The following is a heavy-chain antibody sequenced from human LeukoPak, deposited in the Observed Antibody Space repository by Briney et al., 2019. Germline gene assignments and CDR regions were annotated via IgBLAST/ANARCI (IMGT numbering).Heavy chain of an antibody. CDR1: GYTFTSYA. Sequence: ASVKVSCKASGYTFTSYAMHWVRQAPGQRLEWMGWINAGNGNTKYSQKFQGRVTITRDTSASTAYMELSSLRSEDTAVYYCARSCDTLTGYYTFDYWGQGTLVTVSS. CDR3: ARSCDTLTGYYTFDY. V-gene: IGHV1-3*01. J-gene: IGHJ4*02. D-gene: IGHD3-9*01. CDR2: INAGNGNT.